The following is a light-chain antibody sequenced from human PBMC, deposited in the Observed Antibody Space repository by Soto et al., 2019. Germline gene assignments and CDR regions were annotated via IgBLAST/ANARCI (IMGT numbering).Light chain of an antibody. CDR1: SSDVGGYDY. CDR3: SSYTGGNPSYV. Sequence: SVLTPPPSASGSPGQSVTISCTGTSSDVGGYDYVSWYQQHPGKAPKLMIYEVTIRPSGVSDRFSGSKSGNTASLTVSGLQAEDEADYYCSSYTGGNPSYVFGTGTKVTVL. J-gene: IGLJ1*01. V-gene: IGLV2-8*01. CDR2: EVT.